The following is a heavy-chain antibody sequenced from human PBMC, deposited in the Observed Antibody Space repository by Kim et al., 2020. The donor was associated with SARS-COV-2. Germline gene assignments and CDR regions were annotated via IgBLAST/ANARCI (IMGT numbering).Heavy chain of an antibody. J-gene: IGHJ4*02. D-gene: IGHD6-13*01. CDR2: ISGSGGST. Sequence: GGSLRLSCAASGFTFSSYAMSWVRQAPGKGLEWVSAISGSGGSTYYADSVKGRFTISRDNSKNTLYLQMNSLRAEDTAVYYCAKGPDYSSSWPYPLFDYWGQGTLVTVSS. CDR1: GFTFSSYA. CDR3: AKGPDYSSSWPYPLFDY. V-gene: IGHV3-23*01.